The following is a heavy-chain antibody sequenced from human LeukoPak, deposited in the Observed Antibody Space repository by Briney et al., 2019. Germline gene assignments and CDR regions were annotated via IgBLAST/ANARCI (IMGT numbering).Heavy chain of an antibody. D-gene: IGHD4-17*01. CDR3: AKDWHTVTSFDY. J-gene: IGHJ4*02. CDR1: GFTFGSYG. CDR2: ISYDGRNK. V-gene: IGHV3-30*18. Sequence: GGSLRPSCAASGFTFGSYGMRWVRQAPGKGLEWVAVISYDGRNKYYVDSVKGRFTISRDNSKNTLYLQMNSLRAEDTAVYYCAKDWHTVTSFDYWGQGTLVTVSS.